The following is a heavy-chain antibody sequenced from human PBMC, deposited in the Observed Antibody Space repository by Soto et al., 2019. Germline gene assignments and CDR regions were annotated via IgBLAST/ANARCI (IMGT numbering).Heavy chain of an antibody. CDR3: AREGVRGMDV. D-gene: IGHD3-16*01. J-gene: IGHJ6*02. Sequence: QVQLVQSGAEVKKPGASVKVSCKASGYTFTSYDINWVRQATGQGLEWMGWMNPNSANTGYAQKFQGRVTMTRNTXXXTXXXXXXXXXXEDTAVXXXAREGVRGMDVWGQGTTVTVSS. CDR2: MNPNSANT. V-gene: IGHV1-8*01. CDR1: GYTFTSYD.